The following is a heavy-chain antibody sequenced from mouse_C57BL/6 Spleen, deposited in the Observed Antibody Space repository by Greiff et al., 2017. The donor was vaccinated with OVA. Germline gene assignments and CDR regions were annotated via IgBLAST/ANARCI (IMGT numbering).Heavy chain of an antibody. CDR2: ISSGSSTI. CDR3: ARPLYYGSSSLDY. Sequence: EVKLMESGGGLVKPGGSLKLSCAASGFTFSDYGMHWVRQAPEKGLEWVAYISSGSSTIYYADTVKGRFTISRDNAKNTLFLQMTSLRSEDTAMYYCARPLYYGSSSLDYWGQGTTLTVSS. J-gene: IGHJ2*01. V-gene: IGHV5-17*01. CDR1: GFTFSDYG. D-gene: IGHD1-1*01.